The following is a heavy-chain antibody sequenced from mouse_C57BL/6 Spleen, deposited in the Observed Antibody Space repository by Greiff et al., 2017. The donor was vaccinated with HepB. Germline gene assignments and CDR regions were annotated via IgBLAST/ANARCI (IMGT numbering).Heavy chain of an antibody. CDR2: INYDGSST. J-gene: IGHJ3*01. Sequence: EVQRVESEGGLVQPGSSMKLSCTASGFTFSDYYMAWVRQVPEKGLEWVANINYDGSSTYYLDSLKSRFIISRDNAKNILYLQMSSLKSEDTATYYCARVGTALAYWGQGTLVTVSA. CDR1: GFTFSDYY. V-gene: IGHV5-16*01. D-gene: IGHD3-1*01. CDR3: ARVGTALAY.